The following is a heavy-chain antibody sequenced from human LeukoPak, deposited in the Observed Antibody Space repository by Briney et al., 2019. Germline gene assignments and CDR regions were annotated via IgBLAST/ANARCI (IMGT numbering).Heavy chain of an antibody. CDR1: GFTFSSYA. Sequence: PGRSLRLSCAASGFTFSSYAMHWVRQAPGKGLEWVAVISYDGSNKYYADSVKGRFTISSDNAKSSLYLQMNNLRADDTAVYYCVRGFPYDYSITLGYWGQGTLVTVSS. J-gene: IGHJ4*02. CDR2: ISYDGSNK. CDR3: VRGFPYDYSITLGY. V-gene: IGHV3-30-3*01. D-gene: IGHD4-11*01.